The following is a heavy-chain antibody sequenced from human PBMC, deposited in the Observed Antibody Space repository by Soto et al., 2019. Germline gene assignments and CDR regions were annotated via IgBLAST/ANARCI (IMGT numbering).Heavy chain of an antibody. CDR1: GYTFTSYG. Sequence: VKVSCKASGYTFTSYGISWVRQAPGQGLEWMGWISAYNGNTNYAQKLQGRVTMTTDTSTSTAYMELRSLRSDDTAVYYCAILPYYYDSSGEIDYWGQGTLVTVSS. D-gene: IGHD3-22*01. CDR3: AILPYYYDSSGEIDY. J-gene: IGHJ4*02. CDR2: ISAYNGNT. V-gene: IGHV1-18*01.